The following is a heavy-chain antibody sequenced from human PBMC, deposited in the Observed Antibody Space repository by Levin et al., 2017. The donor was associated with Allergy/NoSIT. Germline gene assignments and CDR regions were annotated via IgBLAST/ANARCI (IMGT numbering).Heavy chain of an antibody. CDR3: ARQDCTTISCYFAY. J-gene: IGHJ4*02. CDR1: GGSFSDYY. CDR2: INHRGSI. D-gene: IGHD2-2*01. V-gene: IGHV4-34*01. Sequence: SQTLSLTCAVYGGSFSDYYWSWIRQPPGKGLEWFGEINHRGSINYNPSLKSRVTISVDTSKNQFSLKLSSVTAADTAVYYCARQDCTTISCYFAYWGQGILVTVSS.